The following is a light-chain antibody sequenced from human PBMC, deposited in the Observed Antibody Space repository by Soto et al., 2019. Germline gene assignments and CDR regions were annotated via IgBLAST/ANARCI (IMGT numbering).Light chain of an antibody. CDR1: SSDFGNYNL. CDR3: FSHRSGDSHV. Sequence: QSVLTQPASVSGSPGQSITISCTGTSSDFGNYNLVSWYQQHPGKVPKLILFEVNKRPSGVSGRFSGSKSGNTASLTISGLQAEDEADYYCFSHRSGDSHVFGTGTKLTVL. J-gene: IGLJ1*01. V-gene: IGLV2-23*02. CDR2: EVN.